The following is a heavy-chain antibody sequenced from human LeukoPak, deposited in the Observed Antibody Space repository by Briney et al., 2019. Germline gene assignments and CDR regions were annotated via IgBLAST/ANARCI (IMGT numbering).Heavy chain of an antibody. CDR1: GYTFTSYG. CDR3: ASRVWTVVTATTGLSYWYFDL. CDR2: ISAYNGNT. V-gene: IGHV1-18*01. D-gene: IGHD2-21*02. Sequence: ASVKVSCKASGYTFTSYGISWVRQAPGQGLEWMGWISAYNGNTNYAQKLQGRVTMTTDTSTSTAYMELRSLRSDDTAVYYCASRVWTVVTATTGLSYWYFDLWGRGTLVTVSS. J-gene: IGHJ2*01.